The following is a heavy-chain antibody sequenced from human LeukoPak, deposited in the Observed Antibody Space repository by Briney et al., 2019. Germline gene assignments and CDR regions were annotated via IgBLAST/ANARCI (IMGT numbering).Heavy chain of an antibody. CDR3: AKDGGSLYDFWSGYTSAVPFDY. CDR1: GLTFSSYA. D-gene: IGHD3-3*01. J-gene: IGHJ4*02. CDR2: ISGSGGST. V-gene: IGHV3-23*01. Sequence: GGSLRLSCAASGLTFSSYAMSWVRQAPGKGLEWVSAISGSGGSTYYADSVKGRFTISRDNSKNTLYLQMNSLRAEDTAVYYCAKDGGSLYDFWSGYTSAVPFDYWGQGTLVTVSS.